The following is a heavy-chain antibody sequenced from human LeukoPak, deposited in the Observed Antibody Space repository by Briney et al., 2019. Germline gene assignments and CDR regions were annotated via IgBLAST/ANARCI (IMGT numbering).Heavy chain of an antibody. CDR2: ISYDGSNK. CDR3: ARVIPLGIAVAGTFDY. V-gene: IGHV3-30-3*01. CDR1: GFTFSSYA. D-gene: IGHD6-19*01. J-gene: IGHJ4*02. Sequence: GGSLRLSCAASGFTFSSYAMHWVRQAPGKGLEWVAVISYDGSNKYYADSVKGRFTISRDNSKNTLYLQMNSLRAEDTAVYYCARVIPLGIAVAGTFDYWGQGTLVTVSS.